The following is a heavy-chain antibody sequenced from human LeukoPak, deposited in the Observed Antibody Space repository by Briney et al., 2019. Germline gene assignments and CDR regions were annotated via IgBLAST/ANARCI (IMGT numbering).Heavy chain of an antibody. V-gene: IGHV3-23*01. Sequence: GGSLRLSCAASGFTFSSYAMSWVRQAPGKGLEWVSAISGSGGSTYYADSVKGRFTISRDNSKNTLYLQMNSLRAEDTAVYYCAKVSPTVIFPASYGMDVWGQGTTVTVSS. CDR2: ISGSGGST. CDR1: GFTFSSYA. D-gene: IGHD4-17*01. J-gene: IGHJ6*02. CDR3: AKVSPTVIFPASYGMDV.